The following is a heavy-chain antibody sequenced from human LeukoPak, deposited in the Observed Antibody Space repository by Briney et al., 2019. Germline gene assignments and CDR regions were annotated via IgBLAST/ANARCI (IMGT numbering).Heavy chain of an antibody. Sequence: ASVKVSCKASGYTFTGYYMHWVRQAPGQGLEWMGYINPNSGGTNYAQMFQGRVTMTRDTSISTAYMELSRLRSDDMAVYYCARVGAYYDSSAYHDYWGQGTLVTVSS. V-gene: IGHV1-2*02. J-gene: IGHJ4*02. CDR2: INPNSGGT. D-gene: IGHD3-22*01. CDR1: GYTFTGYY. CDR3: ARVGAYYDSSAYHDY.